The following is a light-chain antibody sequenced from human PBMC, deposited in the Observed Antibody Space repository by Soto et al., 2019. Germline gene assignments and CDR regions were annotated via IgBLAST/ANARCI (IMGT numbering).Light chain of an antibody. CDR3: QQYNSFSIA. CDR2: KAS. CDR1: QNIDIY. Sequence: IHMTPSPSSLSASVGVTVTITCRASQNIDIYLNWYQQKPGKAPKLLIYKASSLESGVPSRFSGSGSGTEFTLTINSLQADDFATYYCQQYNSFSIAFGQGTRLEIK. V-gene: IGKV1-5*03. J-gene: IGKJ5*01.